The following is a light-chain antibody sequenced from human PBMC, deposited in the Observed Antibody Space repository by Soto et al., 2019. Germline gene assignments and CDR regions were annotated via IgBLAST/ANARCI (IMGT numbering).Light chain of an antibody. CDR1: QSISNY. CDR2: ATS. Sequence: DIQMTQSPSSLSASVGDSVTITCRASQSISNYLNWYQQKPGKAPKLLIYATSSLHSGVPSRFSGSRSGTDFTLTIYSLQPEDFATYSCQQSYTTPALTFGGGTKVDIK. V-gene: IGKV1-39*01. CDR3: QQSYTTPALT. J-gene: IGKJ4*01.